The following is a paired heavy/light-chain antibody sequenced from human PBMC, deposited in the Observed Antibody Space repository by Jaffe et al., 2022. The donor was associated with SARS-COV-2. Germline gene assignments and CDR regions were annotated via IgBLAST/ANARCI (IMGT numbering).Light chain of an antibody. J-gene: IGKJ4*01. CDR2: AAS. CDR3: QQYNSYPLT. Sequence: DIQMTQSPSSLSASVGDRVTITCRASQGINNYLAWFQQKPGKAPKSLIYAASSLQSGVPSKFSGRGSGTDFTLTINSLQPEDFATYYCQQYNSYPLTFGGGTKVEIK. CDR1: QGINNY. V-gene: IGKV1-16*02.
Heavy chain of an antibody. V-gene: IGHV5-51*01. Sequence: EVQLVQSGAEVKKPGESLKISCKGLGYKFTSYWIGWVRQMPGKGLEWMGIIYPGDSDTTYSPSFEGQVTISADKSTSTAFLQWSSLKASDTAMYYCAKHSARLPDYWGQGTLVTVSS. D-gene: IGHD6-25*01. CDR1: GYKFTSYW. J-gene: IGHJ4*02. CDR2: IYPGDSDT. CDR3: AKHSARLPDY.